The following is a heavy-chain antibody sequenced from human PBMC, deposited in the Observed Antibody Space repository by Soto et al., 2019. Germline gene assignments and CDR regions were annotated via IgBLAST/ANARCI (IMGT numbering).Heavy chain of an antibody. CDR1: GGTFSSYA. V-gene: IGHV1-69*01. CDR2: IIPIFGTA. Sequence: QVQLVQSGAEVKKPGSSVKLSCKASGGTFSSYAISWVRQDPGQGLEWMGGIIPIFGTANYAQKLQRRVTITADQSTSTAYMELSSLISEDKAVYYCARDLGDIVVVRAAGGMDVWGQGTTVTVSS. CDR3: ARDLGDIVVVRAAGGMDV. J-gene: IGHJ6*02. D-gene: IGHD2-2*01.